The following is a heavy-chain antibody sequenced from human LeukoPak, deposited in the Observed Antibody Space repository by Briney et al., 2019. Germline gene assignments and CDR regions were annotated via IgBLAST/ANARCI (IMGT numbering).Heavy chain of an antibody. V-gene: IGHV1-18*01. CDR3: ARVSLAGFDY. Sequence: ASVKVSCKASGGTFSSYAISWVRQAPGQGLEWMGWISAYNDNTNYAQKLQGRVTMTTDTSTSTAYMELRSLKSDDTAVYYCARVSLAGFDYWGQGTLVTVSS. CDR2: ISAYNDNT. D-gene: IGHD6-19*01. J-gene: IGHJ4*02. CDR1: GGTFSSYA.